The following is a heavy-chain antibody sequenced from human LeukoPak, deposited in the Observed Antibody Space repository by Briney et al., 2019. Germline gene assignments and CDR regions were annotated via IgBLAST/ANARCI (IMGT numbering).Heavy chain of an antibody. V-gene: IGHV3-30*02. CDR3: ASARGATRYYYYYMDV. Sequence: PGGSLRLSCAASGFTFSSYGMHWVRQAPGKGLEWVAFIRYDGSDKYYADSVKGRFTISRDNSKNTLYLQMNSLRAEDTAVYYCASARGATRYYYYYMDVWGKGTTVTVSS. CDR1: GFTFSSYG. J-gene: IGHJ6*03. D-gene: IGHD1-26*01. CDR2: IRYDGSDK.